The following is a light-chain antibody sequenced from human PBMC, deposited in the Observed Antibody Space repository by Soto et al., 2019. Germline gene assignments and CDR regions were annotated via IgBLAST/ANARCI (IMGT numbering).Light chain of an antibody. J-gene: IGKJ4*01. V-gene: IGKV2-40*01. Sequence: DIVMNKTPLSLPVTPGEPASISCGSSQSLLDSDDGNTYLDWYLQKPGQSPQLLIYTVSYRASGVPDRFSGSGSGTDFTLKISRVEAEDVGVYYCMQRIEFPRTFGGGTKVDIK. CDR3: MQRIEFPRT. CDR2: TVS. CDR1: QSLLDSDDGNTY.